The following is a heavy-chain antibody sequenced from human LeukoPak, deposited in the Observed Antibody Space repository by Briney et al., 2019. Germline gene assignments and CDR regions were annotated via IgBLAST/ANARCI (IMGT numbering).Heavy chain of an antibody. CDR3: ARAPRSSSWANWFDP. CDR2: ISAYNGNT. V-gene: IGHV1-18*04. CDR1: GYTFTSYG. D-gene: IGHD6-13*01. J-gene: IGHJ5*02. Sequence: GASVKVSCKASGYTFTSYGISWVRQAHGQGLEWMGWISAYNGNTNYAQKLQGRVTMTTDTSTSTAYMELRSLGSDDTAVYYCARAPRSSSWANWFDPWGQGTLVTVSS.